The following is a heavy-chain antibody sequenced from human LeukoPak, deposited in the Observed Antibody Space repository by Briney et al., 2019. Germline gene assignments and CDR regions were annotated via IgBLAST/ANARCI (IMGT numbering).Heavy chain of an antibody. CDR1: GFTFSSYS. D-gene: IGHD6-19*01. CDR2: ISSSSSTT. Sequence: GGSLRLSCAASGFTFSSYSMNWVRQAPGKGLEWVSYISSSSSTTYYADSVKGRFTISRDNAKNSLYLQMNSLRAEDTAMYYCARDEAVALLDYWGQGTLVTVSS. CDR3: ARDEAVALLDY. J-gene: IGHJ4*02. V-gene: IGHV3-48*01.